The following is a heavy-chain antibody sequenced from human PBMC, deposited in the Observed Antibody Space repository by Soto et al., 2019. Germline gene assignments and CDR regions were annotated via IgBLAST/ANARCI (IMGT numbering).Heavy chain of an antibody. Sequence: SETLSLTCTVSGGSISSYYWSWIRQPPGKGLEWIGYIYYSGSTNYNPSLKSRVTISVDTSKNQFSLKLSSVTAADTAVYYCAKTHYDYVWGSYRPDAFDIWGQGTMVTVSS. D-gene: IGHD3-16*02. V-gene: IGHV4-59*08. CDR1: GGSISSYY. CDR2: IYYSGST. CDR3: AKTHYDYVWGSYRPDAFDI. J-gene: IGHJ3*02.